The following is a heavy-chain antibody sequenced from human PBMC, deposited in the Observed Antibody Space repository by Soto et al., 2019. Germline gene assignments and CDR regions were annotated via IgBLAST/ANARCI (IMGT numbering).Heavy chain of an antibody. CDR1: GFTFSSCA. D-gene: IGHD1-26*01. CDR2: ISYDGSNK. CDR3: ARDWDRFRAPEYFQH. Sequence: WGSRILSCAASGFTFSSCAMHWVRQAPVKGLEWVAVISYDGSNKYYADSVKGRFTISRDNSKNTLYLQMNSLRAEDTAVYYCARDWDRFRAPEYFQHWGQGTLVTVSS. J-gene: IGHJ1*01. V-gene: IGHV3-30-3*01.